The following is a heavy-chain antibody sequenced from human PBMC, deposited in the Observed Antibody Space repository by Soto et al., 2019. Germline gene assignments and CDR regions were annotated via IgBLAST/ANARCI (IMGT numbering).Heavy chain of an antibody. Sequence: QVQLQESGPGLVKPSETLSLTCTVSGGSVSSGSYYWSWIRQPPGKGLEWIGYIYYSGSTNYNPTLKSRVSISVETSKNQCSLKLSSVTAEDTAVYYCARDAGAEYCYCVCMDVWGQGTMVTVSS. D-gene: IGHD6-19*01. V-gene: IGHV4-61*01. CDR1: GGSVSSGSYY. CDR3: ARDAGAEYCYCVCMDV. CDR2: IYYSGST. J-gene: IGHJ6*02.